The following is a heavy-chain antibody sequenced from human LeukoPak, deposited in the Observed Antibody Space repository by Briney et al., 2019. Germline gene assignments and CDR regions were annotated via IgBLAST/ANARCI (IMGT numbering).Heavy chain of an antibody. J-gene: IGHJ4*02. CDR1: GFTFSSYA. V-gene: IGHV3-23*01. CDR2: ISGSGGST. D-gene: IGHD3-16*01. CDR3: ARDWGQGLDDY. Sequence: PGTSLRLSCAASGFTFSSYAMSWVRQAPGKGLEWVSAISGSGGSTYYADSVKGRFTISRDNAKNSLYLQMNSLRAEDTAVYYCARDWGQGLDDYWGQGTLVTVSS.